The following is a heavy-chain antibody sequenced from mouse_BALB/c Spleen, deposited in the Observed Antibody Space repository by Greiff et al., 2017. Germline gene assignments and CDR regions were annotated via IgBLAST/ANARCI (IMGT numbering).Heavy chain of an antibody. CDR3: ARGNSLEY. CDR1: GYTFTSYW. Sequence: VQLQESGAELARPGASVKLSCKASGYTFTSYWMQWVKQRPGQGLEWIGAIYPGDGDTRYTQKFKGKATLTADKSSSTAYMQLSSLASEDSAVYYCARGNSLEYWGQGTTLTVSS. D-gene: IGHD1-2*01. J-gene: IGHJ2*01. CDR2: IYPGDGDT. V-gene: IGHV1-87*01.